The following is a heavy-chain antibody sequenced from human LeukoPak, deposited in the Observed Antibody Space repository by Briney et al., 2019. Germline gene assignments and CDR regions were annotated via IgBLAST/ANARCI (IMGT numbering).Heavy chain of an antibody. CDR2: IYDSGST. V-gene: IGHV4-59*01. J-gene: IGHJ4*02. CDR3: ARDKTDSGWNRFDY. Sequence: SETLSLTCTVSGGSISSYYWSWIRRPPGKGLEWIGYIYDSGSTNYNPSLKSRVTISVDTSKNQFSLKLSSVTAADTAVYYCARDKTDSGWNRFDYWGQGTLVTVSS. D-gene: IGHD6-19*01. CDR1: GGSISSYY.